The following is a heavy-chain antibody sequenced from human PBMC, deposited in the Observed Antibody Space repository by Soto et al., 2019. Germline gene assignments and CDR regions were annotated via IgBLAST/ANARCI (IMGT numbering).Heavy chain of an antibody. Sequence: GGSLRLSCAASGFTFSSYSMNWVRQAPGKGLEWVSYISSSSSTIYYADSVKGRFTISRDNAKNSLYLQMNSLRDEDTAVYYCAKGDYVEVGYYYYYGMDVWGQGTTVTVSS. CDR1: GFTFSSYS. V-gene: IGHV3-48*02. D-gene: IGHD4-17*01. CDR3: AKGDYVEVGYYYYYGMDV. CDR2: ISSSSSTI. J-gene: IGHJ6*02.